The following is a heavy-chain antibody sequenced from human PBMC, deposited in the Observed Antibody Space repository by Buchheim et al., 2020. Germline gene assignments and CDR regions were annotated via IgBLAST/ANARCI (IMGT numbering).Heavy chain of an antibody. Sequence: QVQLVQSGAEVKKPGASVKVSCKASGYTFTNYYMHWVRQAPGQGLEWMGIVNPRGGSTSYAQKFQGRVTMTRDPSPRPVYMELSSLRSEDTAVYFCARGGVVLLPAAIHWFDPWGQGTL. CDR1: GYTFTNYY. CDR3: ARGGVVLLPAAIHWFDP. D-gene: IGHD2-2*01. CDR2: VNPRGGST. J-gene: IGHJ5*02. V-gene: IGHV1-46*01.